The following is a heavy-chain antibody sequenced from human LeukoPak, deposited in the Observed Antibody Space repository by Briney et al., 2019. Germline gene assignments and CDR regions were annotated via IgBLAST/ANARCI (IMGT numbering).Heavy chain of an antibody. CDR3: ARGRSTGDTFDY. D-gene: IGHD7-27*01. V-gene: IGHV4-59*01. J-gene: IGHJ4*02. CDR2: IYYSGST. CDR1: GGSFSSYY. Sequence: SETLSLTCTVSGGSFSSYYWGWIRQPPGKGLEWIGYIYYSGSTNYNPSLKSRVTMSLDTSKNQFSLRLSSVTAADTAVYYCARGRSTGDTFDYWGQGTLVTVSS.